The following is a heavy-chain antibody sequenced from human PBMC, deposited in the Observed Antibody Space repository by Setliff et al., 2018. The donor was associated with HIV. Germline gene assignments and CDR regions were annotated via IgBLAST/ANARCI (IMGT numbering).Heavy chain of an antibody. Sequence: PGGSLRLSCTASGFTFGDYAMSWVRQAPGKGLEWVGLIRSKAYGGTTEYAASVKGRFTISRDDSKSIAYLQMNSLKTEDTAVYYCTRTFFHSSGYYHNLQPFDYWGQGTLVTVSS. J-gene: IGHJ4*02. D-gene: IGHD3-22*01. CDR2: IRSKAYGGTT. CDR1: GFTFGDYA. V-gene: IGHV3-49*04. CDR3: TRTFFHSSGYYHNLQPFDY.